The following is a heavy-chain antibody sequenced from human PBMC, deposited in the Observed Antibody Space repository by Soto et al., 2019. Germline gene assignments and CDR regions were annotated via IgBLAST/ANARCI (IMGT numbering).Heavy chain of an antibody. J-gene: IGHJ4*02. Sequence: EVQLVQSGPKVREPGESLRISCQGSGYTFRSHWIGWVRQMPGRGLEWMGIIYPGDSDTRYSPSFEGQVTISADMSINTTYVQWSSLKTSDTAIYYCARNADGGYYFDFWGQGTLVTVSS. CDR1: GYTFRSHW. V-gene: IGHV5-51*03. CDR2: IYPGDSDT. D-gene: IGHD3-16*01. CDR3: ARNADGGYYFDF.